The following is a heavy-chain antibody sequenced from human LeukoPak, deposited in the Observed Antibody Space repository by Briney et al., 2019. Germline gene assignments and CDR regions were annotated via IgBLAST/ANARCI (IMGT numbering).Heavy chain of an antibody. J-gene: IGHJ4*02. D-gene: IGHD3-22*01. CDR3: ARDQYYDVSTYYEIDY. CDR1: GASISSSTYY. Sequence: SETLSLTCTVSGASISSSTYYWGWIRQPPGKGLEWIGSASYSGNTYYNPSLKSRVTILVDTSENQFSLKMTSVTAADTAVYYCARDQYYDVSTYYEIDYWGQGTLVTVSS. CDR2: ASYSGNT. V-gene: IGHV4-39*07.